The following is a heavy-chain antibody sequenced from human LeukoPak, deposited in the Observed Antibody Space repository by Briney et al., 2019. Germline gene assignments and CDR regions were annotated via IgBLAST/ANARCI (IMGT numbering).Heavy chain of an antibody. CDR3: ARFLDD. J-gene: IGHJ4*02. CDR1: GFAFGDYH. V-gene: IGHV3-11*03. Sequence: GGSLRLSCAASGFAFGDYHMSWIRQAPGKGLEWVSYISRSSDYKDFADSVRGRFTVSRDNAKNSMYLQMSSLRAEDTAVYYCARFLDDWGQGTLVTVSS. CDR2: ISRSSDYK.